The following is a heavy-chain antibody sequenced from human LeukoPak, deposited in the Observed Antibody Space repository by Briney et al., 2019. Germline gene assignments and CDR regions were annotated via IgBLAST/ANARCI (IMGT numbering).Heavy chain of an antibody. V-gene: IGHV3-53*01. CDR2: IYSGGNT. CDR1: GFIVSTNY. Sequence: GGSLRLSCVASGFIVSTNYMSWVRQAPGKGLEWVSLIYSGGNTNYADSVKGRFTFSRDNSNNTLYLQMNSLRAEDTAVYYCAKESGKFDYWGQGTLVAVSS. J-gene: IGHJ4*02. CDR3: AKESGKFDY.